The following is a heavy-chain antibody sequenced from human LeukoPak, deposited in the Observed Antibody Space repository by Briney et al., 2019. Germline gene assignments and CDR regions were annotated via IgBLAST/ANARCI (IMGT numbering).Heavy chain of an antibody. CDR1: GFTFSTYS. V-gene: IGHV3-30-3*01. Sequence: GGSLRLSCAASGFTFSTYSMHWVRQAPGKGLEWVAVISYAGSNKYYADSVKGRFTISRDDSKNTLYLQMNSVRVEDTAMYYCARVHSSGWYSIDYWGQGTLVTVSS. D-gene: IGHD6-19*01. J-gene: IGHJ4*02. CDR3: ARVHSSGWYSIDY. CDR2: ISYAGSNK.